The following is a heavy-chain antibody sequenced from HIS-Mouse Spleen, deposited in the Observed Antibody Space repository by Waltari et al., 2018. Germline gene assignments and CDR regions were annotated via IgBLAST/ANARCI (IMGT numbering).Heavy chain of an antibody. V-gene: IGHV3-9*01. Sequence: EVQLVESGGGLVQPGRSLRLSCAASGFTFDDYAMHWVRLAPGKGLEWVAGISWNSGSIGYADSVKGRFTISRDNAKNSLYLQMNSLRAEDTALYYCAKGYSGSYYYYFDYWGQGTLVTVSS. D-gene: IGHD1-26*01. J-gene: IGHJ4*02. CDR3: AKGYSGSYYYYFDY. CDR1: GFTFDDYA. CDR2: ISWNSGSI.